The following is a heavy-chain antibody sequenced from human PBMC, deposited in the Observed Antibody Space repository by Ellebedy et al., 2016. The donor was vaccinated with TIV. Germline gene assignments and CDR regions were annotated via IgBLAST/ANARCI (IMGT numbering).Heavy chain of an antibody. V-gene: IGHV4-39*07. CDR1: GGSVSSTRYY. CDR2: VYYSGSP. Sequence: MPSETLSLTCSVSGGSVSSTRYYWAWIRQPPGKGLEWIGSVYYSGSPYYNPSFRSRLTISVDTFKNQFSLNLSPVTAADTAVYYCARDPALPRGRFDPWGQGTLVTVSS. J-gene: IGHJ5*02. CDR3: ARDPALPRGRFDP.